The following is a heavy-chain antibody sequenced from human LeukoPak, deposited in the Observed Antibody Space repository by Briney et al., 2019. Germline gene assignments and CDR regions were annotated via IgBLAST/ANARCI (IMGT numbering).Heavy chain of an antibody. CDR3: ARDQYDTWSRRGNFDS. Sequence: GGSLRLSCAASGFTFSDYYMSWIRQAPGKGLEWVANIKLDGSEKNYVDSVKGRFTISRDNTKNSLYLQMNSLRAEDTAVFYCARDQYDTWSRRGNFDSWGQGTLVIVSS. CDR2: IKLDGSEK. V-gene: IGHV3-7*03. J-gene: IGHJ4*02. D-gene: IGHD3-3*01. CDR1: GFTFSDYY.